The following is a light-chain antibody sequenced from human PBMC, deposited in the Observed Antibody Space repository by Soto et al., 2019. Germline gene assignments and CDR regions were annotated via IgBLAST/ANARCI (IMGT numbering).Light chain of an antibody. Sequence: NVLTRSPATPSLSPGERAPLSCRASQNVSSCVAWNQQKPGQAPPLLIYDASNRATGIPARCIGSRSATDFTLTICSLEPEDFAVDYCQQRSSWPRTFGQGTKVDIK. CDR1: QNVSSC. CDR2: DAS. CDR3: QQRSSWPRT. J-gene: IGKJ1*01. V-gene: IGKV3-11*01.